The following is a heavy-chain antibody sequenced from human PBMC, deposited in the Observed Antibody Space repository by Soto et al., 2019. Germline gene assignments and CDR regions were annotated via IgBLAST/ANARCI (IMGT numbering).Heavy chain of an antibody. J-gene: IGHJ6*02. V-gene: IGHV3-33*01. CDR3: ARDLGEYCTNGVCYTSYYYYGMDV. Sequence: GGSLRLSCAASGFTFSSYGMHWVRQAPGKGLEWVAVIWYDGSNKYYADSVKGRFTISRDNSKNTLYLQMNSLRAEDTAVYYCARDLGEYCTNGVCYTSYYYYGMDVWGQGTTVTVSS. D-gene: IGHD2-8*01. CDR2: IWYDGSNK. CDR1: GFTFSSYG.